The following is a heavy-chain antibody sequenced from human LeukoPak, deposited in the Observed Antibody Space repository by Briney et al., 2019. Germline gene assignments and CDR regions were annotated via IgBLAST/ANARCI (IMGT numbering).Heavy chain of an antibody. V-gene: IGHV3-74*01. CDR3: ARWDCSGGSCYSGFDY. J-gene: IGHJ4*02. CDR2: INSDGSST. D-gene: IGHD2-15*01. CDR1: GFTFRSYW. Sequence: GGSLRLSCAASGFTFRSYWMHWVRQAPGKGLVWVSRINSDGSSTSYADSVKGRFTISRDNAKNTLYLQMNSLRAEDTAVYYCARWDCSGGSCYSGFDYWGQGTLVTVSS.